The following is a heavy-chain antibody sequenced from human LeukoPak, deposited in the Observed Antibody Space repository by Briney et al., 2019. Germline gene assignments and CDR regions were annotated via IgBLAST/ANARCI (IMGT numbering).Heavy chain of an antibody. Sequence: PGGSLRLSCAASGFTFDDYAMHWVRQAPGKGLEWVAGIWWDSGNKGYADSVKGRFTISRDNVKNSLYLQMNSLRAEHTALYYCAKEMVAVDTAMVGGFDYWGQGTLVTVSS. CDR1: GFTFDDYA. V-gene: IGHV3-9*01. D-gene: IGHD5-18*01. J-gene: IGHJ4*02. CDR3: AKEMVAVDTAMVGGFDY. CDR2: IWWDSGNK.